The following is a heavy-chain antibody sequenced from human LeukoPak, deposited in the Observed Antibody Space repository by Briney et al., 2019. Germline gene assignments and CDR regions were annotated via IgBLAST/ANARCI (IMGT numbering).Heavy chain of an antibody. CDR2: INHSGST. Sequence: SETLSLTSAVYGGSFSGYYWSWIRQPPGKGLERIGEINHSGSTHYNPSLKSRVTISVDTSKNQFSLKLSSVTAADTAVYYCARGGPTGYAHWGQGTLVTVSS. CDR3: ARGGPTGYAH. V-gene: IGHV4-34*01. J-gene: IGHJ4*02. CDR1: GGSFSGYY. D-gene: IGHD5-12*01.